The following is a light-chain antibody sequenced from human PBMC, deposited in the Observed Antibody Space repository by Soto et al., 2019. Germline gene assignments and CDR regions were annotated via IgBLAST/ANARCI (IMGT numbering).Light chain of an antibody. CDR2: EVN. Sequence: QAVLAHPPSASGSPGHSVSISCSGGSSDVGGSKYVSWYQVKPGKAPKLIIYEVNRRPEGAPYRFSGSKSGNTASLTVSGLQAEDEGDYYCFSYADSNNFVFGSGTKVTVL. CDR3: FSYADSNNFV. V-gene: IGLV2-8*01. J-gene: IGLJ1*01. CDR1: SSDVGGSKY.